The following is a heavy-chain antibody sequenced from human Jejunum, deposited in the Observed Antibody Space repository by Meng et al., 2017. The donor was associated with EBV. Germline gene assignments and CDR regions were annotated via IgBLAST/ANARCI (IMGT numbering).Heavy chain of an antibody. CDR1: GFTFSDHY. CDR3: ARSVYWLLDY. V-gene: IGHV3-72*01. Sequence: EAQRVGSGGGLFQPGGSLRLSWAGSGFTFSDHYIDWVRLAPGKGLEWVGRVRHKRDGSTTEYGASVTGRFTISRDDSKNSVYLQMNSLKTEDTAVYYCARSVYWLLDYWGQGTLVTVSS. CDR2: VRHKRDGSTT. D-gene: IGHD2-15*01. J-gene: IGHJ4*02.